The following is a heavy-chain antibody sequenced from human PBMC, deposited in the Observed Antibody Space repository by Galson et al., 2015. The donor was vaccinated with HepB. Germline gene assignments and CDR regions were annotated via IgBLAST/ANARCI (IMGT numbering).Heavy chain of an antibody. Sequence: SVKVSCKASGYTFTSYYMHWVRQAPGQGLEWMGIINPSGGSTSYAQKFQGRVTMTRDTSTSTVYMELSSLRSEDTAVYYCATDRANYGLRNWFDPWGQGTLVTVSS. D-gene: IGHD1-7*01. V-gene: IGHV1-46*01. J-gene: IGHJ5*02. CDR1: GYTFTSYY. CDR3: ATDRANYGLRNWFDP. CDR2: INPSGGST.